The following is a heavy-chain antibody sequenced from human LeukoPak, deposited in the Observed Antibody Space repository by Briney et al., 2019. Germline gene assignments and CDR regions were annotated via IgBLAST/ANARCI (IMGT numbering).Heavy chain of an antibody. J-gene: IGHJ4*02. CDR3: ARGRGSSGYYAVDY. CDR2: INHSGST. CDR1: GGSFSGYY. V-gene: IGHV4-34*01. D-gene: IGHD3-22*01. Sequence: PSETLSLTCAVYGGSFSGYYWSWIRQPPGKGLEWIGEINHSGSTNYNPSLKSRVTISVDTSKSQFSLKLSSVTAADTAVYYCARGRGSSGYYAVDYWGQGTLVTVSS.